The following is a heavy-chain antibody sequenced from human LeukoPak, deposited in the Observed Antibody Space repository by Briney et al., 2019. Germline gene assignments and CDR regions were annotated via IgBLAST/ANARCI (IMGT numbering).Heavy chain of an antibody. CDR1: GFTFSSYN. V-gene: IGHV3-21*01. CDR2: ITSSSSYI. J-gene: IGHJ6*03. D-gene: IGHD1-26*01. CDR3: ARDPYSGSYVDYYYYYYMDV. Sequence: GGSLRLSCAASGFTFSSYNMNWVRQAPGKGLEWVSPITSSSSYIYYADSVRGRFTISRDNAKNSLYLQINSLRAEDTAVYYCARDPYSGSYVDYYYYYYMDVWGKGTTVTISS.